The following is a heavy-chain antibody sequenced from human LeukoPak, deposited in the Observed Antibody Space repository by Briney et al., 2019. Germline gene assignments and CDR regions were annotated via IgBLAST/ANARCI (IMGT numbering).Heavy chain of an antibody. Sequence: KPSETLSLTCTVSGGSISSSSYYWGWFRQPPGKGLEWIGSIYYSGSTYYNPSLKSRVTISVDTSKNQFSLKLSSVTAADTAVYYCARINWNYVDYWGQGTLVTVSS. D-gene: IGHD1-20*01. CDR1: GGSISSSSYY. J-gene: IGHJ4*02. CDR3: ARINWNYVDY. CDR2: IYYSGST. V-gene: IGHV4-39*01.